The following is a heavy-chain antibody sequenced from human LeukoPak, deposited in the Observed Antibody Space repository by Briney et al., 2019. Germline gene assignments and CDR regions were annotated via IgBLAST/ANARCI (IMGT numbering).Heavy chain of an antibody. CDR2: ISAYNGNT. CDR1: GYTFTSYG. V-gene: IGHV1-18*01. D-gene: IGHD3-22*01. CDR3: ATSVGRDYYDSSGYYSPYNWFDP. J-gene: IGHJ5*02. Sequence: ASVKVSCKASGYTFTSYGISWVRQAPGQGLEWMGWISAYNGNTNYAQKLQGRVTMTTDTSTSTAYMELRSLRSDDTAVYYCATSVGRDYYDSSGYYSPYNWFDPWGQGTLVTVSS.